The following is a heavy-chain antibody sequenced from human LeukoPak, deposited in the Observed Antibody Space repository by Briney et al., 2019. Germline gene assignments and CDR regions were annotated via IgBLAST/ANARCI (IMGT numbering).Heavy chain of an antibody. J-gene: IGHJ4*02. CDR2: ISSSSSYI. D-gene: IGHD3-10*01. V-gene: IGHV3-21*01. Sequence: GGSLRLSCAASGFTFSSYSMSWVRQAPGKGLEWVSSISSSSSYIYYADSVKGRFTISRDNAKNSLYLQMNSLRAEDTAVYYCARDSLGRGYYFDYWGQGTLVTVSS. CDR1: GFTFSSYS. CDR3: ARDSLGRGYYFDY.